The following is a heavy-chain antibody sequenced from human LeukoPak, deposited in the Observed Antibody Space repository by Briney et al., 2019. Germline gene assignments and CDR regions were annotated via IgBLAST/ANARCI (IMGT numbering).Heavy chain of an antibody. D-gene: IGHD6-13*01. CDR2: INAGNGNT. CDR1: GYTFTSYA. V-gene: IGHV1-3*01. J-gene: IGHJ4*02. Sequence: ASVKVSCKASGYTFTSYAMHWVRQAPGQRLEWMGWINAGNGNTKYSQKFQGRVTITRDTSASTAYMELSSLRSEDMAVYYCARDSSRGPIDYWGQGTLVTVSS. CDR3: ARDSSRGPIDY.